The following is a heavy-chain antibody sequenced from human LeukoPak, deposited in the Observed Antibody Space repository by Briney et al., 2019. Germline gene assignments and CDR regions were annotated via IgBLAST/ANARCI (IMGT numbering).Heavy chain of an antibody. CDR1: GGSISSYY. V-gene: IGHV4-59*01. Sequence: SETLSLTCTVSGGSISSYYWSWIRQPPGKGLEWIGYIYYSGSTNYNPSLKSRVTISVDTSKSQFSLKLSSVTAADTAVYYCARAATHYYYYYGMDVWGQGTTVTVSS. CDR3: ARAATHYYYYYGMDV. J-gene: IGHJ6*02. CDR2: IYYSGST.